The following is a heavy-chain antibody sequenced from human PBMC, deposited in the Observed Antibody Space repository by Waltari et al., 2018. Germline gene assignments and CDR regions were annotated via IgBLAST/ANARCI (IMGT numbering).Heavy chain of an antibody. J-gene: IGHJ4*02. V-gene: IGHV3-30*01. Sequence: QVQLVESGGGVVQPGRSLRLSCAASGFTFSSYAMHGVRQAPGKGLEGVAVISYDGSNKYYADSVKGRFTISRDNSKNTLYLQMNSLRAEDTAVYYCAREIGAPDDYWGQGTLVTVSS. CDR1: GFTFSSYA. CDR2: ISYDGSNK. CDR3: AREIGAPDDY. D-gene: IGHD1-26*01.